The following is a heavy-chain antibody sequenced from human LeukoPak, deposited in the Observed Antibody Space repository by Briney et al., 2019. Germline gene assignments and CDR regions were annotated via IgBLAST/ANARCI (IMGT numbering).Heavy chain of an antibody. CDR2: ISSSTNII. J-gene: IGHJ6*04. Sequence: PGGSLRLSCAASGFTFSSYTMNWVRQAPGKGLEWVSCISSSTNIIYYADSMKGRFTISRDNAKNSLYLQMHSLRAEDTAVYYCTRGAYAGDVWGKGTTVTVSS. D-gene: IGHD4-17*01. CDR1: GFTFSSYT. CDR3: TRGAYAGDV. V-gene: IGHV3-48*01.